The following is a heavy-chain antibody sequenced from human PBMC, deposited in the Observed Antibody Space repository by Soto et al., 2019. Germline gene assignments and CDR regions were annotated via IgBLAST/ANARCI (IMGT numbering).Heavy chain of an antibody. D-gene: IGHD2-21*02. CDR3: ARDHSYCGGDCYSD. CDR1: GGTFSSYA. CDR2: IIPIFGTA. J-gene: IGHJ4*02. Sequence: QVQLVQSGAEVKKPGSSVKVSCKASGGTFSSYAISWVRQAPGQGLEWMGGIIPIFGTANYAQKFQGRVTITADESTSTAYMELSSLSSEDTAVYYCARDHSYCGGDCYSDWGQGTLVTVSS. V-gene: IGHV1-69*12.